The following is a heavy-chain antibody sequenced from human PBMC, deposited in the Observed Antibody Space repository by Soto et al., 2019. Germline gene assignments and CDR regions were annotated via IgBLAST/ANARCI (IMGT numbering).Heavy chain of an antibody. CDR3: AKDMGGSYYYYGMDV. V-gene: IGHV3-30*18. Sequence: QVQLEESGGGVVQPGRSLRLSCAASGFTFSSYGIHWVRQAPGKGLEWAAIISFDESNKYYADSVKGRFTISRDNSKNTLYLQMNSLRDEDTAVYYCAKDMGGSYYYYGMDVWGQGTTVTVSS. J-gene: IGHJ6*02. D-gene: IGHD3-10*01. CDR1: GFTFSSYG. CDR2: ISFDESNK.